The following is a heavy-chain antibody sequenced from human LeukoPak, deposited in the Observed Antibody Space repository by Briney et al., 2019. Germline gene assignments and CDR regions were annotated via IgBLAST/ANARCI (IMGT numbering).Heavy chain of an antibody. V-gene: IGHV4-39*07. Sequence: SETLSLTCTVSGGSISSSSYYWGWIRQPPGKGLEWIGSIYYSGSTYYNPSLKSRVTISVDTSKNQFSLKLSSVTAADTAVYYCARVSGRTNWFDPWGQGTLVTVSP. J-gene: IGHJ5*02. D-gene: IGHD3-10*01. CDR1: GGSISSSSYY. CDR2: IYYSGST. CDR3: ARVSGRTNWFDP.